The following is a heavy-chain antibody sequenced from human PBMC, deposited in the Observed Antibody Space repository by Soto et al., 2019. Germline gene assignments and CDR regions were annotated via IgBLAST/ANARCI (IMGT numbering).Heavy chain of an antibody. J-gene: IGHJ4*02. CDR2: ISGGGRTI. CDR3: ARGDDTSGYYYAFDY. Sequence: PGGSLRLSCEASGFTFSSYDMNWVRQAPGKGLEWVSYISGGGRTIYYADSVKGRFTISRDSAKKSLFLQMNSLRVEDTALYYCARGDDTSGYYYAFDYWGQGTLVTVSS. V-gene: IGHV3-48*03. CDR1: GFTFSSYD. D-gene: IGHD3-22*01.